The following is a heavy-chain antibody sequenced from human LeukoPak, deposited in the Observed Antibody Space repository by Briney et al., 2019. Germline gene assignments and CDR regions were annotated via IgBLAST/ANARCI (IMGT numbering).Heavy chain of an antibody. D-gene: IGHD3-10*01. V-gene: IGHV1-2*02. CDR3: ARELQRGLDD. CDR1: GYTFTGYF. Sequence: ASVTVPCKASGYTFTGYFLHWVRQAPGQGLEWMGWINNSGGTNYAQKFQGRVTMTRDTSINTAYMELSGLTSDDTAVYYCARELQRGLDDWGQGTLVTVSS. CDR2: INNSGGT. J-gene: IGHJ4*02.